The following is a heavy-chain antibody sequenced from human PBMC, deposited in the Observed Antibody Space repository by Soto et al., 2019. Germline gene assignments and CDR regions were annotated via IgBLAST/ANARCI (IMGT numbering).Heavy chain of an antibody. CDR2: IWYDGSNK. D-gene: IGHD3-10*01. V-gene: IGHV3-33*01. CDR1: GFTFSSYG. J-gene: IGHJ6*02. CDR3: ARDFVYYYGSGRIGNGMDV. Sequence: QVQLVESGGGVVQPGRSLRLSCAASGFTFSSYGMHWVRQAPGKGLEWVAVIWYDGSNKYYADSVKGRFTISRDNSKNMLYLQMNSLRAEDTAVYYCARDFVYYYGSGRIGNGMDVWGQGTTVTVSS.